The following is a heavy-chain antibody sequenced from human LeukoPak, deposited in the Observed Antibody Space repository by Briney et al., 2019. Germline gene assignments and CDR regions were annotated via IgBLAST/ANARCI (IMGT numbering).Heavy chain of an antibody. CDR1: GGSISSGGYY. V-gene: IGHV4-31*03. Sequence: SQTLSLTCTVSGGSISSGGYYWSWIRQHPGKGLEWIGYIYYSGSTYYNPSLKSRVTISVDTSKNQFSLKLSSVTAADTAVYYCARVEYSYGSRFDYWGQGTLVTVSS. J-gene: IGHJ4*02. CDR2: IYYSGST. D-gene: IGHD5-18*01. CDR3: ARVEYSYGSRFDY.